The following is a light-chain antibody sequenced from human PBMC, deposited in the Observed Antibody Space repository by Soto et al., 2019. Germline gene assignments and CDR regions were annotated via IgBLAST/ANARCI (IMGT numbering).Light chain of an antibody. Sequence: VHMTQSSSSLSASVGYRVTLTCRASLTIGDSLSWFQQKEGKPPTLLIYGASALQSGVPARFSGSGYGTDFNLTISNMQSEDFATYYCLQTYNLPRTFGQGTKVDIK. CDR3: LQTYNLPRT. CDR1: LTIGDS. CDR2: GAS. J-gene: IGKJ1*01. V-gene: IGKV1-39*01.